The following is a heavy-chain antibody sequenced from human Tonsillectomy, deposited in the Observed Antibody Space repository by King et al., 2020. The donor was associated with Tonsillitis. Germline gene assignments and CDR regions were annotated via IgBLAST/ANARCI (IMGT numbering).Heavy chain of an antibody. Sequence: VQLVESGGGVVQPGRSLRLSCAASGFTFSNHGMHWVRQAPGKGLEWVAVIWYDGSNKFYADSVRGRFAISRDNSNNTLDLQMNSLRAEDTAMYFCARDPIPNWGLGGYYFDYWGQGTLVTVSS. CDR3: ARDPIPNWGLGGYYFDY. CDR1: GFTFSNHG. J-gene: IGHJ4*02. V-gene: IGHV3-33*01. CDR2: IWYDGSNK. D-gene: IGHD7-27*01.